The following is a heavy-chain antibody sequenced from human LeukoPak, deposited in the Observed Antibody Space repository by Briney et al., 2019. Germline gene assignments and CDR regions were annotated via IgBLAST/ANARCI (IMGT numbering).Heavy chain of an antibody. D-gene: IGHD6-19*01. Sequence: HHGRSLRLSCAASGFTFSSYAMHWVRQAPGKGLEWVAVISYDGSNKYYADSVKGRFTISRDNSKNTLYLQMNSLRAEDTAVYYCARGRSGWYPIDYWGQGTLVTVSS. J-gene: IGHJ4*02. CDR2: ISYDGSNK. V-gene: IGHV3-30*04. CDR3: ARGRSGWYPIDY. CDR1: GFTFSSYA.